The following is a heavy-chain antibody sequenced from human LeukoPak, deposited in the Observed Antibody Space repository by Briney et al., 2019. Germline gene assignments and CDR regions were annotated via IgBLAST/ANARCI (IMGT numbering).Heavy chain of an antibody. J-gene: IGHJ4*02. CDR3: ARGSLATVPFDY. Sequence: GGSLRLSCAAPGFTFSSYSMNWVRKAPGKGLEWVSYISSSSSTIFYAACVKGRFTISRDNAKNSLYLQMKSLRDEDTAVYYCARGSLATVPFDYWGGGTLVTVCS. D-gene: IGHD4-17*01. CDR2: ISSSSSTI. CDR1: GFTFSSYS. V-gene: IGHV3-48*02.